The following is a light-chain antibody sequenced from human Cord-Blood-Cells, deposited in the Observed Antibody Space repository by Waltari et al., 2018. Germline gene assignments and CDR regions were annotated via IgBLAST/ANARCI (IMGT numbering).Light chain of an antibody. J-gene: IGKJ2*01. Sequence: EIVMTQSPATLSVSPGERATLSCRASHGVSSNLAWYQQKPCQAPRLLIYGESTRATGIPARFSGSGSGTEFTLTISSLQSEDFAVYYCQQYNNWPLYTFGQGTKLEIK. CDR2: GES. V-gene: IGKV3-15*01. CDR3: QQYNNWPLYT. CDR1: HGVSSN.